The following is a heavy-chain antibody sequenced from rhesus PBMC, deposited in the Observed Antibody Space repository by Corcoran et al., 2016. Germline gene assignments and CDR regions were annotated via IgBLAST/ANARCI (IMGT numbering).Heavy chain of an antibody. V-gene: IGHV4-165*01. D-gene: IGHD5-30*01. CDR2: ISGSRGIT. J-gene: IGHJ4*01. Sequence: QVQLQESGPGLVKPSETLSLTCAVSGCSFSGYYWGWIRQPPGTGLEWIGYISGSRGITHYNPSLKSQVTRSTDADKNQLSMKVRSVTAADTAVYVCARIGVDTVGTVRGKGDFDYWGQGVLFTVSS. CDR1: GCSFSGYY. CDR3: ARIGVDTVGTVRGKGDFDY.